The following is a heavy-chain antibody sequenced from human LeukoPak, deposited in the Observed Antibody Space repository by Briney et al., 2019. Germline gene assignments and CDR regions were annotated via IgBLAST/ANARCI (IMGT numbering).Heavy chain of an antibody. CDR3: ASSHIAIDY. CDR2: IYYSGST. V-gene: IGHV4-39*01. D-gene: IGHD2-21*01. Sequence: SETLSLTCTVSGGSISSSSYYWGWIRQPPGKGLEWIGSIYYSGSTYYNPSLKSRVTISVDTSKNQFSLKLSSVTAADTAVYYCASSHIAIDYWGQGTLVTVSS. J-gene: IGHJ4*02. CDR1: GGSISSSSYY.